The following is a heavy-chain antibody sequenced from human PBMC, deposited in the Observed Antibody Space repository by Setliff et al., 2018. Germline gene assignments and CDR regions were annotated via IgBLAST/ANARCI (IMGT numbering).Heavy chain of an antibody. CDR2: IFYNGMA. CDR3: ARTGTYRYFDY. CDR1: GASIRNNYY. D-gene: IGHD1-1*01. J-gene: IGHJ4*02. Sequence: SETLSLTCAVSGASIRNNYYWGWIRQSPGTGLEWIGSIFYNGMAYYNPSLKSRVTMSVDTSKNQFSFNLTSVTAADTAVYYCARTGTYRYFDYWGQGALVTVSS. V-gene: IGHV4-39*01.